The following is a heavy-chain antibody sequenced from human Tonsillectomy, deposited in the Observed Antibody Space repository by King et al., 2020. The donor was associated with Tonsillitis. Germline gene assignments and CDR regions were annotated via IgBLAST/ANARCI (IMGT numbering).Heavy chain of an antibody. J-gene: IGHJ4*02. V-gene: IGHV3-11*01. Sequence: VQLVESGGGLVKPGGSLRLSCAASGFVFGDYHMNWIRQAPGEGLEWVSYISGSGSSVYYADSVRGRFTISRDNAKKSLYLQMNSLRAEDTAVYYCARRRYYYDSDFDYWGQGTLVTVSS. CDR2: ISGSGSSV. CDR3: ARRRYYYDSDFDY. CDR1: GFVFGDYH. D-gene: IGHD3-22*01.